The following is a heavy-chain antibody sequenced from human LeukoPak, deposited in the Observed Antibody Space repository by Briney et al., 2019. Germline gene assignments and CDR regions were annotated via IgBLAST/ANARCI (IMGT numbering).Heavy chain of an antibody. J-gene: IGHJ3*02. CDR2: INHSGST. D-gene: IGHD4-23*01. V-gene: IGHV4-34*01. CDR1: GGSFSGYY. CDR3: ARETMVVTPGAFDI. Sequence: SETLSLTCAVYGGSFSGYYWSWIRQPPGKGLEWIGEINHSGSTNYNTSLKSRVTISVDTSKNQFSLKLSSVTAADTAVYYCARETMVVTPGAFDIWGQGTMVTVSS.